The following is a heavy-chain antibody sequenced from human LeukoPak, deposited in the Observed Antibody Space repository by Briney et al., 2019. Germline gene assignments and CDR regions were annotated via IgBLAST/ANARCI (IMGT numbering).Heavy chain of an antibody. J-gene: IGHJ4*02. CDR1: GFTFSNFA. D-gene: IGHD3-3*01. CDR3: ARGEWHQDGIGYNRFDN. V-gene: IGHV3-48*01. Sequence: HPGGSLRLSCAATGFTFSNFAMHWVRQAPGKGLEWIPHISAASHGIYYADSVKGRFTVSRDNAKNSVFLLLTSLRPEDTAVYYCARGEWHQDGIGYNRFDNWGQGALVTVSS. CDR2: ISAASHGI.